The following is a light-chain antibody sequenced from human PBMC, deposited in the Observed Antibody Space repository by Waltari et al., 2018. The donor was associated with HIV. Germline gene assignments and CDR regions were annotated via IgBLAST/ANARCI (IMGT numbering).Light chain of an antibody. Sequence: EVVMTQSPRSLPVTLGQPASISCRSRKSLVLRDGNTFFHWFHQRPGQSPRRLIYQVANRDSGGPDIVSGSGSGTDFTLKSSRVESEAVGIYYCLQGTHWPPTFGQGTNLESK. CDR3: LQGTHWPPT. J-gene: IGKJ2*01. CDR1: KSLVLRDGNTF. V-gene: IGKV2-30*02. CDR2: QVA.